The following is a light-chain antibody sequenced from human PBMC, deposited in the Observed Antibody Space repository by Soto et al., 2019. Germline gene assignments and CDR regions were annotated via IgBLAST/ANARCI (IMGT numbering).Light chain of an antibody. CDR1: QGISSY. Sequence: IPLTQSPSSLSASVGDRVTITCRASQGISSYLAWYQQKPGKAPKLLIYAASTLQSGVPSRFSGSGSGTDFTLTISSLQREDFATYYCQQLNSYPSFTFGPGTKVDI. V-gene: IGKV1-9*01. J-gene: IGKJ3*01. CDR2: AAS. CDR3: QQLNSYPSFT.